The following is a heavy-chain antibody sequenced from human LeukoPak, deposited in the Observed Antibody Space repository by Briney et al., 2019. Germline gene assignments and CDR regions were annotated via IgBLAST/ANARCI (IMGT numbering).Heavy chain of an antibody. CDR2: LSGTGAST. Sequence: QAGGSLRLSCAASKFIFRDYAMSWVCQAPGKGLEWVSSLSGTGASTYYADSVKGRFTISRDNSKNTLYVQMNRLRAEDTAVYYCAKGAYYDSTGYVDYWGQGTLVTVSS. CDR3: AKGAYYDSTGYVDY. CDR1: KFIFRDYA. V-gene: IGHV3-23*01. J-gene: IGHJ4*02. D-gene: IGHD3-22*01.